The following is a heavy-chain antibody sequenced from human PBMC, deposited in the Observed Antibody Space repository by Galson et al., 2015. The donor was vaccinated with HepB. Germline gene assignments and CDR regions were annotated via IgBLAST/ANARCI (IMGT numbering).Heavy chain of an antibody. V-gene: IGHV3-74*01. CDR2: INSDGRST. Sequence: SLRLSCAASGFTFSNYWMHWVRQAPGKGLVWVSRINSDGRSTSYADSVKGRFTISRENAKNTLYLHMNSLRAEDTAVYYCARAITDYYDSSGYEDWFDPWGQGTLVTVSS. D-gene: IGHD3-22*01. J-gene: IGHJ5*02. CDR1: GFTFSNYW. CDR3: ARAITDYYDSSGYEDWFDP.